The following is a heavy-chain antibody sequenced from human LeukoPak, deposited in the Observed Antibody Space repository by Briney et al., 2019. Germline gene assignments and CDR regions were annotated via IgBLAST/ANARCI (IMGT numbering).Heavy chain of an antibody. J-gene: IGHJ4*02. D-gene: IGHD6-13*01. CDR3: TTALPGYSSSWYYFDY. CDR1: GFTFDDYP. V-gene: IGHV3-15*01. CDR2: IKSKTDGGTT. Sequence: GGSLRLSCAASGFTFDDYPMTWVRQAPGKGLEWVGRIKSKTDGGTTDYAAPVKGRFTISRDDSKNTLYLQMNSLKTEDTAVYYCTTALPGYSSSWYYFDYWGQGTLVTVSS.